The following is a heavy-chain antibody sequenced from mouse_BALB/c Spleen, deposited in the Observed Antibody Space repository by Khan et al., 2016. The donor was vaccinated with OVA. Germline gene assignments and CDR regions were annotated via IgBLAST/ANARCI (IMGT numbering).Heavy chain of an antibody. CDR1: GYTFSNYW. Sequence: LKESGAELAKPGASVKMSCKASGYTFSNYWIHWVKQRPGQGLEWIGYINPSSGHTYYNQTFNDKATLTTDKSSSTAYMQLSSLTSEDSAVYYCARDRIDYWGQGTTLTVAS. V-gene: IGHV1-7*01. CDR3: ARDRIDY. J-gene: IGHJ2*01. CDR2: INPSSGHT.